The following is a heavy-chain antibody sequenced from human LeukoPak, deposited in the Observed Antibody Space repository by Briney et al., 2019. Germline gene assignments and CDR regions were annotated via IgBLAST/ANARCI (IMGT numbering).Heavy chain of an antibody. Sequence: GGCLSQSCPSCGFTYSSYAMSWVRPAPGRGGDWVSPINGCGGSTYYPDSVKGRFTISRDNSKNTLDLQMNRLRAEETAVYYLATGIAAQYYSYLDVWGKGTTVTVSS. CDR2: INGCGGST. V-gene: IGHV3-23*01. CDR1: GFTYSSYA. D-gene: IGHD6-13*01. J-gene: IGHJ6*03. CDR3: ATGIAAQYYSYLDV.